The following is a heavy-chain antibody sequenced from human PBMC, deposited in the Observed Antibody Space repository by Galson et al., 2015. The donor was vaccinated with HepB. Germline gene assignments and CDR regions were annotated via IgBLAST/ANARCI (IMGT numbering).Heavy chain of an antibody. Sequence: SLRLSCAASGFTFSSYGMHWVRQAPGKGLEWVAFIRYDGSNKYYADSVKGRFTISRDNSKNTLYLQMNSLRAEDTAVYYCAKDPRPYCGGDCYSWFDPWGQGTLVTVSS. CDR2: IRYDGSNK. V-gene: IGHV3-30*02. CDR3: AKDPRPYCGGDCYSWFDP. J-gene: IGHJ5*02. D-gene: IGHD2-21*02. CDR1: GFTFSSYG.